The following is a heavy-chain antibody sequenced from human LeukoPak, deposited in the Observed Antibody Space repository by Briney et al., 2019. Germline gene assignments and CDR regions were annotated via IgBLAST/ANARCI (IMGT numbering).Heavy chain of an antibody. Sequence: GASVKVSCKTSGYTFTDYYIYWIRQAPGQGLEWMGWINPNSGGTKYAQNFQGRVTMTWGTSISTAFMELSRLRSDDTAVYYCARDLNYYGSGNYYNPLYFDYWGQGTLVAVSS. J-gene: IGHJ4*02. D-gene: IGHD3-10*01. CDR1: GYTFTDYY. V-gene: IGHV1-2*02. CDR3: ARDLNYYGSGNYYNPLYFDY. CDR2: INPNSGGT.